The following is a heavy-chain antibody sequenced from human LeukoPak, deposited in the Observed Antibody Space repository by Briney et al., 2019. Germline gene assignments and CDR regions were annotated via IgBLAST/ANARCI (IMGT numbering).Heavy chain of an antibody. Sequence: ASVKVSYKASGYTFTGYYMHWVRQAPGQGLEWMGWMNPNSGNTGYAQKFQGRVTITRNTSISTAYMELSSLRSKDTAVYYCARAGTTDAFDIWGQGTMVTVSS. J-gene: IGHJ3*02. D-gene: IGHD1-1*01. CDR3: ARAGTTDAFDI. CDR2: MNPNSGNT. CDR1: GYTFTGYY. V-gene: IGHV1-8*03.